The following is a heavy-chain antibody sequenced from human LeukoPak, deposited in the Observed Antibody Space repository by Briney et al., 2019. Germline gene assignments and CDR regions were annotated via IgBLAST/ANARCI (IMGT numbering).Heavy chain of an antibody. J-gene: IGHJ4*02. V-gene: IGHV3-23*01. CDR3: VSGNSYSPQLDY. D-gene: IGHD2-21*02. CDR1: GFTFSSYA. Sequence: GGSLRLSCAASGFTFSSYAMSWVRQAPGRGLEWVSAISGSGGSTYYADSVKGRFTISRDNSKNTLYLQMNSLRAEDTAVYYCVSGNSYSPQLDYWGQGTLVTISS. CDR2: ISGSGGST.